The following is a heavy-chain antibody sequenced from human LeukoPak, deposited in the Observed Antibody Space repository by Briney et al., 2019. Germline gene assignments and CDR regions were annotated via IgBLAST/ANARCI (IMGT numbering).Heavy chain of an antibody. J-gene: IGHJ5*02. Sequence: SETLSLTCSVSGGSISSFYCNWMRQPAGKGLEWIGRIYTSGTTTYNPSLKSRVTMSVDTSKNQFSLKLSSVTAADTAVYYCARDSGTTGEVKFDPWGQGNLVTVSS. CDR3: ARDSGTTGEVKFDP. D-gene: IGHD3-10*01. CDR1: GGSISSFY. CDR2: IYTSGTT. V-gene: IGHV4-4*07.